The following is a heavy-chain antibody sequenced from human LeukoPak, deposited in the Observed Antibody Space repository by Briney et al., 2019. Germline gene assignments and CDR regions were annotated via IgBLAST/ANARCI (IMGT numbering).Heavy chain of an antibody. Sequence: GGSLRLSCAASGFTFSSYHMTWVRLSPGKEVECVSSISNSGDRTYYRDSVKGRFTISRDNSKNTLYLQMNSLRAEDTAVYYCARAERITMIVVAKGAFDIWGQGTMVTVSS. CDR2: ISNSGDRT. J-gene: IGHJ3*02. D-gene: IGHD3-22*01. CDR1: GFTFSSYH. CDR3: ARAERITMIVVAKGAFDI. V-gene: IGHV3-23*01.